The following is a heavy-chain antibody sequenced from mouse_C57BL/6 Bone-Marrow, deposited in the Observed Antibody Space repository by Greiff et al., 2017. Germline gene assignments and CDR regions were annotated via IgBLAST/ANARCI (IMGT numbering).Heavy chain of an antibody. D-gene: IGHD1-1*01. Sequence: EVQRVESGGDLVKPGGSLKLSCAASGFTFSSYGMSWVRQTPDKRLEWVATISSGGSYTYYPDSVKGRFTFSSDNAKNTLYLQMSSLKSEDTAMYDCARRGYYYGSRDYWGQGTTLTVSS. CDR2: ISSGGSYT. CDR1: GFTFSSYG. V-gene: IGHV5-6*01. CDR3: ARRGYYYGSRDY. J-gene: IGHJ2*01.